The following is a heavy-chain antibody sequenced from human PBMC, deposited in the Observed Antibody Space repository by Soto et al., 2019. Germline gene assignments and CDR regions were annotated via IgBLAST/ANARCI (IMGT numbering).Heavy chain of an antibody. V-gene: IGHV3-30*18. CDR1: GFTFSSYG. Sequence: GGSLRLSCAASGFTFSSYGMHWVRQAPGKGLEWVAVISYDGSNKYYADSVKGRFTISRDNSKNTLYLQMNSLRAEDTAVYYCAKVSDILTGYSHFDYWGQGTLVTVSS. D-gene: IGHD3-9*01. J-gene: IGHJ4*02. CDR2: ISYDGSNK. CDR3: AKVSDILTGYSHFDY.